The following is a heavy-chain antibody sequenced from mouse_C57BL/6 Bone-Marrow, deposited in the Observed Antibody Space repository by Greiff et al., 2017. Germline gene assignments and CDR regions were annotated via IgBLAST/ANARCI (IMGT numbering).Heavy chain of an antibody. D-gene: IGHD2-1*01. J-gene: IGHJ4*01. CDR1: GFNIKDDY. CDR3: TTELYWRKRDYAMGY. CDR2: IDPENGDT. V-gene: IGHV14-4*01. Sequence: EVQLQESGAELVRPGASVKLSCTASGFNIKDDYMHWVKQRPEQGLEWIGWIDPENGDTEYASKFQGKATITADTSYNTAYLQLSSLTSEDTSVYYFTTELYWRKRDYAMGYCGQGTSGTVSS.